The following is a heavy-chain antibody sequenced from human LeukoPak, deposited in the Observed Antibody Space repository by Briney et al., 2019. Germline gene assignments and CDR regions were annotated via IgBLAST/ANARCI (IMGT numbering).Heavy chain of an antibody. D-gene: IGHD3-22*01. CDR2: IKSKTDGGTT. J-gene: IGHJ4*02. CDR3: TSPNYYDSSGYYYYYFDY. V-gene: IGHV3-15*01. CDR1: GFTFSNAW. Sequence: PGRSLRLSCAASGFTFSNAWMSWVRQAPGKGLEWVGRIKSKTDGGTTDYAAPVKGRFTISRDDSKNTLYLQMNSLKTEDTAVYYCTSPNYYDSSGYYYYYFDYWGQGTLVTVSS.